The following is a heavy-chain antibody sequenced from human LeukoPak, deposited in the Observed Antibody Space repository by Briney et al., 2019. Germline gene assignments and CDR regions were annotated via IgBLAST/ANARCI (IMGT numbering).Heavy chain of an antibody. CDR3: ARGPGHYWFDP. CDR2: IYHSGST. D-gene: IGHD3-3*02. Sequence: SQTLSLTCAVSGGSISSGGYSWSWIRQPPGKGLEWIGYIYHSGSTYYNPSLKSRVTISVDTSKNQFSLKLSSVTAADTAVYYCARGPGHYWFDPWGQGTLVTVSS. V-gene: IGHV4-30-2*01. J-gene: IGHJ5*02. CDR1: GGSISSGGYS.